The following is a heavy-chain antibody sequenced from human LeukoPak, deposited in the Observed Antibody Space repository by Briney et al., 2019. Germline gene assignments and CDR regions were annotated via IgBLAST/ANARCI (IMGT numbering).Heavy chain of an antibody. CDR3: AKEANLAGYFDY. V-gene: IGHV3-23*01. CDR2: ISGSGGST. CDR1: GFTFSSYA. D-gene: IGHD3-10*01. J-gene: IGHJ4*02. Sequence: GGSLRLSCAASGFTFSSYAMRWVRKAPGKGLEWISSISGSGGSTNSADSVKGRFTISRDNSKNTLYLQMNSLRAEDTAVYYCAKEANLAGYFDYWGQGTLVTVSS.